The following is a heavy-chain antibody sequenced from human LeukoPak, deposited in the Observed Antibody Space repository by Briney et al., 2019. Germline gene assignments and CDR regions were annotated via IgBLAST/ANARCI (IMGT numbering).Heavy chain of an antibody. CDR2: INPSGGST. D-gene: IGHD6-13*01. Sequence: ASVKVSCKASGYTFTSYYMHWVRQAPGQGLEWMGIINPSGGSTSYAQKFQGRVTMTRDTSTSTVYMELSSLRSEDTAVYYWARAHGSKYSSSWFDYWGQGTLVTVSS. V-gene: IGHV1-46*01. J-gene: IGHJ4*02. CDR3: ARAHGSKYSSSWFDY. CDR1: GYTFTSYY.